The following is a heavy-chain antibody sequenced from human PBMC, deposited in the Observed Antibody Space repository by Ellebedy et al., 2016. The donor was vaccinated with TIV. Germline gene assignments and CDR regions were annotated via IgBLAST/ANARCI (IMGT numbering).Heavy chain of an antibody. CDR2: ISASGATI. D-gene: IGHD3-10*01. J-gene: IGHJ4*02. V-gene: IGHV3-48*04. CDR1: GLILSTSS. Sequence: GESLKISCAASGLILSTSSMNWVRQGPGKGLEWLSYISASGATIYYADAVKGRFTISRDNARDLLYLQMSSLRAEDTAIYYCAREGWGETVRGYWGQGTQVTVSS. CDR3: AREGWGETVRGY.